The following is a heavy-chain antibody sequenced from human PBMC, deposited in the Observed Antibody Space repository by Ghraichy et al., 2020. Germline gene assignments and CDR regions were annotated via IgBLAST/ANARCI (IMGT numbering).Heavy chain of an antibody. V-gene: IGHV4-59*01. CDR2: IYYSGST. CDR3: ARVAGTAAYDAFDI. D-gene: IGHD3-10*01. CDR1: GGSISSYY. J-gene: IGHJ3*02. Sequence: SETLTLTCTVSGGSISSYYWSWIRQPPGKGLEWIGYIYYSGSTNYNPSLKSRVTISVDTSKNQFSLKLSSVTAADTAVYYCARVAGTAAYDAFDIWGQGTMVTVSS.